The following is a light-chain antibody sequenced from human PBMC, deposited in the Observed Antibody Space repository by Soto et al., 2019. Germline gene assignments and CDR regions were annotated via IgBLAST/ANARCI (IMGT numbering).Light chain of an antibody. CDR2: AAS. V-gene: IGKV1-39*01. Sequence: DIQMTQSPSFLSASAGDRVTISCRASQTISNFLHWYQQKPGKAPKLLIYAASKLESGVPSRFGGSGSGTDFTLTISSLQPEDFATYYCQQSYRTPPITFGQGTRLEIK. J-gene: IGKJ5*01. CDR3: QQSYRTPPIT. CDR1: QTISNF.